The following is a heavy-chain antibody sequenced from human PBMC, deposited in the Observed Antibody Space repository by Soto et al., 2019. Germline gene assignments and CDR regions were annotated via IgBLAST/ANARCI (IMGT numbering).Heavy chain of an antibody. CDR3: TRARIDY. J-gene: IGHJ4*02. V-gene: IGHV3-7*01. CDR1: GFTFSTYW. Sequence: EVQVVESGGGLVQPGGSLRLSCAASGFTFSTYWMTWVHQTPGKGLEWVATINPDGSERYYVDSLKGRFTISRDNAKNSLYLQMNSLRVEDTAVYYCTRARIDYWGQGTLVTVSS. CDR2: INPDGSER.